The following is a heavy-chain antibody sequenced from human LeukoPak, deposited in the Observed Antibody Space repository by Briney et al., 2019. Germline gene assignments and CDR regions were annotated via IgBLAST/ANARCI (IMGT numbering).Heavy chain of an antibody. Sequence: GGSLRLSCAASGFTFSSYEMDWVRQAPGKGLEWVSYISSSGSTIYYADSVKGRFTISRDNAKNSLYLQMNSLRAEDTAVYYCARRLGSRYYFDYWGQGTLVTVSS. V-gene: IGHV3-48*03. CDR2: ISSSGSTI. CDR1: GFTFSSYE. CDR3: ARRLGSRYYFDY. D-gene: IGHD7-27*01. J-gene: IGHJ4*02.